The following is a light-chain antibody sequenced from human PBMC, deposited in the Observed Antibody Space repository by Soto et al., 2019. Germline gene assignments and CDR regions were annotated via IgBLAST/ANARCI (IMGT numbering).Light chain of an antibody. CDR2: HAS. J-gene: IGKJ1*01. CDR3: QQYNSYS. Sequence: DIQMTQSPSTLPASVGDRGTISCRASQSISNWLAWYKQKPGTATKVLIYHASNLQSGVPSRFSGSGSGTEFSLTVSSLQPDDFATYYCQQYNSYSFGQGTKVDIK. CDR1: QSISNW. V-gene: IGKV1-5*01.